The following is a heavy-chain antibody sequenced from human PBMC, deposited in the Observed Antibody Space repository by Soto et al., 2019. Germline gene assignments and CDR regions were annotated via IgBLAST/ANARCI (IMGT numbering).Heavy chain of an antibody. D-gene: IGHD6-13*01. Sequence: XETLSLPGSVSCGSISSSHWWSWVRQPPGKGLEWIGEIYHSGSTNYNPSLKSRVTISVDKSKNQFSLKLSSVTAADTAVYYCASGQGYSKYFDDWGQGTLVTVSS. V-gene: IGHV4-4*02. CDR2: IYHSGST. CDR1: CGSISSSHW. CDR3: ASGQGYSKYFDD. J-gene: IGHJ4*02.